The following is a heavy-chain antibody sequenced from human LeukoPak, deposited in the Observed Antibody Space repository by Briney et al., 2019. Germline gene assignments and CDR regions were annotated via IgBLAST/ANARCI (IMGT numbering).Heavy chain of an antibody. CDR1: GGSFSGYY. D-gene: IGHD6-6*01. Sequence: PSETLSLTCAVYGGSFSGYYWSWIRQPPGKGLEWIGEINHSGSTNYNPSLKSRVTISVDTSKNQFPLKLSSVTAADTAVYYEARGPVAAHPRSFEPSGKGNLVTVSS. CDR2: INHSGST. V-gene: IGHV4-34*01. J-gene: IGHJ5*02. CDR3: ARGPVAAHPRSFEP.